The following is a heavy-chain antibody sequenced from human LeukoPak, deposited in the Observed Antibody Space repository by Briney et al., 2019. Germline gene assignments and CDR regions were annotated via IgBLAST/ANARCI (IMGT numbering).Heavy chain of an antibody. V-gene: IGHV4-34*01. Sequence: PSETLSLTCAVYGGSFSGYYWSWIRQLPGKGLEWIGEINHSGSTNYNPSLKSRVTISVDTSKNQFSLKLSSVTAADTAVYYCARGRPDAFDIWGQGTMVTVSS. CDR1: GGSFSGYY. J-gene: IGHJ3*02. CDR3: ARGRPDAFDI. CDR2: INHSGST.